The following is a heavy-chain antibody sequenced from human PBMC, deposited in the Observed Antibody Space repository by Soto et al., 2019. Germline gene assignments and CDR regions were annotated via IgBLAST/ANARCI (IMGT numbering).Heavy chain of an antibody. CDR1: GFTFSSYA. CDR2: ISGSGGST. V-gene: IGHV3-23*01. D-gene: IGHD6-13*01. J-gene: IGHJ3*02. CDR3: AKDRISHSSSWYNRFDAFDI. Sequence: GGSLRLSCAASGFTFSSYAMSWVRQAPGKGLEWVSAISGSGGSTYYADSVKGRFTISRDNSKNTLYLQMNSLRAEETAVYYCAKDRISHSSSWYNRFDAFDIWGQGTMVTVSS.